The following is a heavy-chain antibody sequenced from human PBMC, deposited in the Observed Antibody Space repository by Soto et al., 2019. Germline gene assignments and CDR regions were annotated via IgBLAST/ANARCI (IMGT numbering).Heavy chain of an antibody. D-gene: IGHD4-4*01. CDR2: INPDGSST. V-gene: IGHV3-74*01. CDR3: GRGRSNSPNGMDV. J-gene: IGHJ6*02. Sequence: EVQLAESGGGLVQPGGSLRLSCAASGFTFSPYWMHWVRQAPGKGLVWVSRINPDGSSTNYADSVKGRFTISRDNAKNTLYLQMHSLRAEDTAVYYCGRGRSNSPNGMDVWSQGTTVTVSS. CDR1: GFTFSPYW.